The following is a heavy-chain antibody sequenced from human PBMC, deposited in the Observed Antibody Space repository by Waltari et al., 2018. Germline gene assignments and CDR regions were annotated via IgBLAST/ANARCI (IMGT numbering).Heavy chain of an antibody. CDR1: GGSISSHY. J-gene: IGHJ4*02. Sequence: QVQLQESGPGLVKPSETLSLTCTVSGGSISSHYWSWPRQPPGKGLEWIGYIYYSGSTNYNPSLKSRVTISVDTSKNQFSLKLSSVTAADTAVYYCASSYDSSGYSDYWGQGTLVTVSS. CDR3: ASSYDSSGYSDY. CDR2: IYYSGST. D-gene: IGHD3-22*01. V-gene: IGHV4-59*11.